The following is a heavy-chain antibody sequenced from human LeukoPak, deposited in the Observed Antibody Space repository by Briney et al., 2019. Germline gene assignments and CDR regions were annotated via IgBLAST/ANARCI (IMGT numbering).Heavy chain of an antibody. V-gene: IGHV3-21*01. CDR3: ARDTNDILTGYYLYYFDY. CDR2: ISSSSSYI. CDR1: GFTFSSYS. Sequence: PGGSLRLSCAASGFTFSSYSMNWVRQAPGKGLEWVSSISSSSSYIYYADSVKGRFTISRDNAKNSLYLQMNSLRAEDTAVYYCARDTNDILTGYYLYYFDYWGQGTLVTVSS. D-gene: IGHD3-9*01. J-gene: IGHJ4*02.